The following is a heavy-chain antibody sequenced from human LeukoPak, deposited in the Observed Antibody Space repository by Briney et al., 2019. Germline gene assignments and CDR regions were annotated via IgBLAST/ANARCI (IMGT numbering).Heavy chain of an antibody. Sequence: SETLSLTCAVYGGSFSGYYWSWIRQPPGKGLEWIGEINHSGSTNYNPSLKSRVTISVDTSKNQFSQKLCSVTAADTAVYYCARVAVTTPPDYWGQGTLVTVSS. CDR1: GGSFSGYY. D-gene: IGHD4-17*01. J-gene: IGHJ4*02. V-gene: IGHV4-34*01. CDR2: INHSGST. CDR3: ARVAVTTPPDY.